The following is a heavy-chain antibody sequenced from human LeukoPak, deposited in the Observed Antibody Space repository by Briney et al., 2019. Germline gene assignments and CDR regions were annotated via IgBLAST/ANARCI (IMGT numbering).Heavy chain of an antibody. CDR2: IYTSGST. CDR1: GYSISSGYY. V-gene: IGHV4-38-2*01. CDR3: ARGSGGYSSD. J-gene: IGHJ4*02. D-gene: IGHD3-22*01. Sequence: SETLSLTCAVSGYSISSGYYWGWIRQPAGKGLEWIGRIYTSGSTNYNPSLKSRVTISVDTSKNQFSLKLSSVTAADTAVYYCARGSGGYSSDWGQGTLVTVSS.